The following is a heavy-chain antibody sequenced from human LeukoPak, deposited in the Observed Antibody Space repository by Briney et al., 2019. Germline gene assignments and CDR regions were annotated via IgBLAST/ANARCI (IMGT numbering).Heavy chain of an antibody. D-gene: IGHD3-22*01. J-gene: IGHJ4*02. CDR1: GGSISSSNW. CDR3: ARGITMTRQSRNSRGPLDY. Sequence: SETLSLTCADSGGSISSSNWWSWVRQPPGKGLEWIGGIYHSGSTNYNPSLKSRVTISVDKSKNQFSLKLSSVTAADTAVYYCARGITMTRQSRNSRGPLDYWGQGTLVTVSS. CDR2: IYHSGST. V-gene: IGHV4-4*02.